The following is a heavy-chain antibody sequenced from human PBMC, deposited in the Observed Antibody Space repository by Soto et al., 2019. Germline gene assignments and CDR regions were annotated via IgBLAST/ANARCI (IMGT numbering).Heavy chain of an antibody. Sequence: EVQLLESGGGLVQPGGSLRLSCAASGFTFSSYAMSWVRQAPGQGLEWVSAISGSGGSTYYADSVKGRFTIARDNSKNTLYLQMNRLRAEDTAVYYCAKDQVVATMRGYFDYWGQGTLVTVSS. V-gene: IGHV3-23*01. D-gene: IGHD5-12*01. J-gene: IGHJ4*02. CDR1: GFTFSSYA. CDR2: ISGSGGST. CDR3: AKDQVVATMRGYFDY.